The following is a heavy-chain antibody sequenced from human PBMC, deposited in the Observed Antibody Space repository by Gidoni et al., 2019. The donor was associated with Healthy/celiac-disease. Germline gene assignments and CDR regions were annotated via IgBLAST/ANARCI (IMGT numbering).Heavy chain of an antibody. J-gene: IGHJ3*02. CDR3: ARENSSSWVYDYVWGSYRPSDAFDI. D-gene: IGHD3-16*02. CDR1: GGTFSSYA. CDR2: IIPIFGTA. V-gene: IGHV1-69*01. Sequence: QVQLVQSGAEVKKPGSSVKVSCKASGGTFSSYAISWVRQAPGQGLEWMGGIIPIFGTANYAQKFQGRVTITADESTSTAYMELSSLRSEDTAVYYCARENSSSWVYDYVWGSYRPSDAFDIWGQGTMVTVSS.